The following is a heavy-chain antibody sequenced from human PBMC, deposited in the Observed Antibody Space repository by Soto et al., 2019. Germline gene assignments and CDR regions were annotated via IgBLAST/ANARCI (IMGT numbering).Heavy chain of an antibody. J-gene: IGHJ3*02. CDR3: ARFPHYYDSSGYYAAFDI. V-gene: IGHV4-31*03. CDR2: IYYSGST. D-gene: IGHD3-22*01. Sequence: SETLSLTCTVSGGSISSGGYYWSWIRQHPGKGLEWIGYIYYSGSTYYNPSLKSRVTISVDTSKNQFSLKLSSVTAADTAVYYCARFPHYYDSSGYYAAFDIWGQGTMVTVSS. CDR1: GGSISSGGYY.